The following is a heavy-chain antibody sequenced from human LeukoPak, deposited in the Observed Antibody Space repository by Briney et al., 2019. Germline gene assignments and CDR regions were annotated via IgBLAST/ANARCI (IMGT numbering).Heavy chain of an antibody. CDR3: ARAVDVSGWYDY. CDR1: GGSFRSHC. D-gene: IGHD6-19*01. Sequence: SETLSLTCTVSGGSFRSHCWTWIRQPPGKGLEWIGYIYDSGSTNYNPSLKSRVTMSVDTSKNQFSLQLSSVTAADTAVYYCARAVDVSGWYDYWGQGTLVTVSS. V-gene: IGHV4-59*11. CDR2: IYDSGST. J-gene: IGHJ4*02.